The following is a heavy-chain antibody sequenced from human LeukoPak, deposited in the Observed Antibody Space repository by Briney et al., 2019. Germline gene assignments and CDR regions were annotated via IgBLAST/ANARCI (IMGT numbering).Heavy chain of an antibody. V-gene: IGHV4-34*01. CDR2: INHSGST. J-gene: IGHJ6*03. CDR1: GGSFSVYY. D-gene: IGHD7-27*01. CDR3: ARRADWGYNYYYYYYMDV. Sequence: PAETLSLTCAVYGGSFSVYYWSWIRQPPWKGLEWIGEINHSGSTNYNPSLKSRVTISVDTSKNQFSLKLSSVTAADTAVYYCARRADWGYNYYYYYYMDVWGKGTTVTVSS.